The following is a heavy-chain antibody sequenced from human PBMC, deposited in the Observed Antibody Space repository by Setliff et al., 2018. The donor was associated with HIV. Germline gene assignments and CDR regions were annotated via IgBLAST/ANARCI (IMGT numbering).Heavy chain of an antibody. CDR1: GFTVSSYG. Sequence: LRLSCAASGFTVSSYGMHWVRQAPGKGLEWVAVIWYDGDNKYYADSVRGRFTISRDNSKNTLYLQMNSLRAEDTAVYYCARGTRIAVGPDAFDIWGQGTMVTVSS. CDR3: ARGTRIAVGPDAFDI. V-gene: IGHV3-33*01. J-gene: IGHJ3*02. D-gene: IGHD6-19*01. CDR2: IWYDGDNK.